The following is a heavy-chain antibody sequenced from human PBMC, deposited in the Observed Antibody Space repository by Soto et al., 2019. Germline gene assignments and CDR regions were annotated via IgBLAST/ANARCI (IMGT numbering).Heavy chain of an antibody. J-gene: IGHJ6*02. CDR3: ARYSSSSGAIYYYYGMDV. V-gene: IGHV3-33*01. Sequence: SGGSLRLSCAASGFTFSSYGMHWVRQAPGKGLEWVAVIWYDGSNKYYADSVKGRFTISRDNSKNTLYLQMNSLRAEDTAVYYCARYSSSSGAIYYYYGMDVWGQGTTVTVSS. D-gene: IGHD6-6*01. CDR1: GFTFSSYG. CDR2: IWYDGSNK.